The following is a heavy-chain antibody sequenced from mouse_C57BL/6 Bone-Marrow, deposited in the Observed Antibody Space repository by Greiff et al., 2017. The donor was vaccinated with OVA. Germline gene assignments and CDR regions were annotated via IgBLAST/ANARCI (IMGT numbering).Heavy chain of an antibody. D-gene: IGHD2-4*01. CDR3: SGIYYEYDAYYFDY. CDR2: IYPGNSDT. J-gene: IGHJ2*01. V-gene: IGHV1-5*01. Sequence: VQLQQSGTVLARPGASVKLSCKTSGYTFTSYWMHWVKQRPGQGLDWIGSIYPGNSDTSYNQKFKGKAKLTAVTSASTAYMELSSLTNYDSAVYYCSGIYYEYDAYYFDYWGQGTTLTVSA. CDR1: GYTFTSYW.